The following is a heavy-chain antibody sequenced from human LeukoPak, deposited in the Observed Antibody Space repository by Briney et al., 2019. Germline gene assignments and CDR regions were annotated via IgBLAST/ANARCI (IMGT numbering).Heavy chain of an antibody. CDR3: ARSYYDFWSGFYSDF. J-gene: IGHJ4*02. CDR2: ISYSGST. D-gene: IGHD3-3*01. Sequence: SETLSLTCTVSGGYISSYYLTWIRQPPGKGLQWIGFISYSGSTSYNPSLLSRVTISVDTSKNQFSLKLNSVTAADTALYFCARSYYDFWSGFYSDFWGQGALVTVSS. CDR1: GGYISSYY. V-gene: IGHV4-59*01.